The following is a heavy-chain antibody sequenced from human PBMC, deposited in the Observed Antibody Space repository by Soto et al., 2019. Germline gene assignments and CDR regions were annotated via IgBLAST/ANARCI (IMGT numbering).Heavy chain of an antibody. CDR3: AREILAAGYAATSAFDV. V-gene: IGHV3-23*01. J-gene: IGHJ4*02. CDR1: GFTFSSHA. CDR2: VDGSGYDT. Sequence: PGGSLRLSCAASGFTFSSHAMGWLRQAPGTGPEWVAFVDGSGYDTFYADSVKGRFTISRDNSDNSLYLHMDSLRAEDTGRYFCAREILAAGYAATSAFDVGGRGSWATASS. D-gene: IGHD3-16*01.